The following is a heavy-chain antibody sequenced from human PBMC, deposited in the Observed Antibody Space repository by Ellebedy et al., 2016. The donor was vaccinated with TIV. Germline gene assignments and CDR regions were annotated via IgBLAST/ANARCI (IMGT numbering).Heavy chain of an antibody. CDR2: ISFDGSNK. D-gene: IGHD3-22*01. CDR3: ARGETYYSDDNNYGFEY. CDR1: GFTFSDFS. Sequence: GESLKISXAASGFTFSDFSFHWVRQAPGEGLEWLALISFDGSNKYYAESVKGRFTISRDNSKNTLYLQADSLGVDDMAVYFCARGETYYSDDNNYGFEYWGQGTLVAVSS. V-gene: IGHV3-30*04. J-gene: IGHJ4*02.